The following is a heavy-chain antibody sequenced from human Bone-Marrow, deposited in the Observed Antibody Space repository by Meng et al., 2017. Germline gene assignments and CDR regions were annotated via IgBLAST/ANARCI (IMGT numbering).Heavy chain of an antibody. Sequence: GESLKISCAASGFTFSSYAMSWVRQAPGKGLEWVGRSRSKAGGWTTDYAAPVKGRFTISRDDSKNTLFLQMNSLKTEDTAVYYCTTVYYYDSSGSYPYFDYWGQGTLVTVSS. V-gene: IGHV3-15*01. J-gene: IGHJ4*02. D-gene: IGHD3-22*01. CDR3: TTVYYYDSSGSYPYFDY. CDR2: SRSKAGGWTT. CDR1: GFTFSSYA.